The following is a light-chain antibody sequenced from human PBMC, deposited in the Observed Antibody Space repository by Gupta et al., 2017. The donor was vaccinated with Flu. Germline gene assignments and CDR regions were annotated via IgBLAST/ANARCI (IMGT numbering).Light chain of an antibody. CDR2: GIS. J-gene: IGKJ1*01. V-gene: IGKV3-20*01. CDR1: QSVSSGY. Sequence: ESVLTQSPGTLSLSPGERATLSCRASQSVSSGYLAWYQQKPGQAPRLLMYGISTRATGIPDRFSGRGSGTDFTLTISRLEPEDFAVYYCQQYGSSSWTFGQGTKVEIK. CDR3: QQYGSSSWT.